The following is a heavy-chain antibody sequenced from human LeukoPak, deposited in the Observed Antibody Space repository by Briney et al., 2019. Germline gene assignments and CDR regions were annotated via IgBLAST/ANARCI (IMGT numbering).Heavy chain of an antibody. CDR2: INHSGST. D-gene: IGHD1-26*01. Sequence: SETLSLTCAVCGGSFSGYYWSWLRQPPGKGLEWIGEINHSGSTNYNPSLKSRVTISVDTSKNQFSLKLSSVTAADTAVYYCARGWVVGATTDYWGQGTLVTVSS. V-gene: IGHV4-34*01. J-gene: IGHJ4*02. CDR3: ARGWVVGATTDY. CDR1: GGSFSGYY.